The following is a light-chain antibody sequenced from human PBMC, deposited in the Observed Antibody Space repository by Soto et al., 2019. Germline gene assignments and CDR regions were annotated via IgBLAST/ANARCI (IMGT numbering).Light chain of an antibody. Sequence: EVVLTQSPGTLSLSPGQRATLSCRARQSVSGNYLVWYQQKPGQAPSLLIYDASSRATGIPDRFSGSGSGTDFTLTISRLEPEDFAVYYCQQYGSSPLTFGGGTKVEIK. J-gene: IGKJ4*01. CDR2: DAS. CDR3: QQYGSSPLT. V-gene: IGKV3-20*01. CDR1: QSVSGNY.